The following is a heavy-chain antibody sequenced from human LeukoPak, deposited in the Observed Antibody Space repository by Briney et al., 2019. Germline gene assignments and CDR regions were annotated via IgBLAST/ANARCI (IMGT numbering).Heavy chain of an antibody. D-gene: IGHD5-18*01. Sequence: ASVKVSCKASGYTFTIYAMNWVRQAPGQGLEWMGWINTNTGNPTYAQGFTGRFVFSLDTSVSTAYLQISSLKAEDTAVYYCARGSAGYSYADGDYWGQGTLVTVSS. V-gene: IGHV7-4-1*02. J-gene: IGHJ4*02. CDR3: ARGSAGYSYADGDY. CDR1: GYTFTIYA. CDR2: INTNTGNP.